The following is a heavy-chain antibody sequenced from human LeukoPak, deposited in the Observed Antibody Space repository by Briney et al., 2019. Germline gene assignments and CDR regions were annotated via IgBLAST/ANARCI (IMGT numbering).Heavy chain of an antibody. V-gene: IGHV3-23*01. J-gene: IGHJ6*02. CDR2: ISGSGGTT. CDR1: GFTFNNYA. D-gene: IGHD1-14*01. CDR3: AKVSGGGLYYDGMDV. Sequence: PGGSLRLSCEASGFTFNNYAMNWVRRAPGKGLEWVSVISGSGGTTYYADSVKGRFTISRDSSKNTLYLQMNSLRAEDTAVYYCAKVSGGGLYYDGMDVWGQGTTVTVSS.